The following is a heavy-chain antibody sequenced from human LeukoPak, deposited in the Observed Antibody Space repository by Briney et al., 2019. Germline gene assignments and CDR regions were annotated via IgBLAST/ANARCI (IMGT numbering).Heavy chain of an antibody. Sequence: GGSLRLSCAASGFTFSSYSMNWVRQAPGKGLEWVSSISSSSSYIYYADSVKGRFTISRDNAKNSLYLQMNSLRAEDTAVYYCARVNTDIAAAGTVRHVDYWGQGTLVTVSS. CDR3: ARVNTDIAAAGTVRHVDY. D-gene: IGHD6-13*01. J-gene: IGHJ4*02. CDR1: GFTFSSYS. CDR2: ISSSSSYI. V-gene: IGHV3-21*01.